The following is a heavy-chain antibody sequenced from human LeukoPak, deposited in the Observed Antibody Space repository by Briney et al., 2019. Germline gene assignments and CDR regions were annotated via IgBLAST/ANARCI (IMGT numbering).Heavy chain of an antibody. CDR2: IYYSGTT. V-gene: IGHV4-39*07. CDR1: GGSISSSSSY. CDR3: ARGWREYKFRAGVDY. J-gene: IGHJ4*02. D-gene: IGHD5-18*01. Sequence: SETLSLTCSVSGGSISSSSSYWGWIRQPPGKGLEWIGSIYYSGTTYYNPSLTSRVTISLDTSKNQFFLRLNSVTAADTAVYYCARGWREYKFRAGVDYWGQGTLVTVSS.